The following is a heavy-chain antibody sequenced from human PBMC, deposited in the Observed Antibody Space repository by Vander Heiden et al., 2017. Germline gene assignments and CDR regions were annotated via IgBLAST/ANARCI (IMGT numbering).Heavy chain of an antibody. Sequence: QVQLVQSRAEGKKPGSSVKVSCKASGGNFSSYAIGGVRQAPGQGLEWMGGIITIFGTANYAQKFQGRVTITADESTSTAYMELSSLRSEDTAVYYCARGPLGATTGGFDYWGQGTLVTVSS. V-gene: IGHV1-69*01. D-gene: IGHD1-26*01. CDR3: ARGPLGATTGGFDY. CDR2: IITIFGTA. J-gene: IGHJ4*02. CDR1: GGNFSSYA.